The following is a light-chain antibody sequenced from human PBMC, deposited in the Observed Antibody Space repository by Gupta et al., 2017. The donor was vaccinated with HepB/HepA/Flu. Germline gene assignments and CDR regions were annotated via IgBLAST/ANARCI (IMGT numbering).Light chain of an antibody. CDR2: GVS. V-gene: IGKV3-15*01. CDR1: QSVSSN. Sequence: ETVLTQSPATLSVSPGERATLSCRASQSVSSNLAWYQQKRGQAPRLLIYGVSTRATGIPDRFTGSGSGTXFTLTIXSLQSEDFAVYYCQQDNDWPLTFGXGTKVEI. CDR3: QQDNDWPLT. J-gene: IGKJ4*01.